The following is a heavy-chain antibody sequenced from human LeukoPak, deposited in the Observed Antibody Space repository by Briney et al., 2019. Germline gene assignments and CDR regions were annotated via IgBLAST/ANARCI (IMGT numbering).Heavy chain of an antibody. D-gene: IGHD6-19*01. CDR2: IKQDGSEK. CDR3: ASYPAGWSFDY. V-gene: IGHV3-7*01. Sequence: GGSLRLSCAASGFTFSSYWMSWVRQAPGKGLEWVANIKQDGSEKYYVDSVKGRFTISRDNAKNSLYLQMNSLRAEDTAVYYYASYPAGWSFDYWGQGTLVTVSS. J-gene: IGHJ4*02. CDR1: GFTFSSYW.